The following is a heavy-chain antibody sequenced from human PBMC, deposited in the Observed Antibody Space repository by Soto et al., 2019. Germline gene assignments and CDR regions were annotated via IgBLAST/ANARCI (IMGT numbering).Heavy chain of an antibody. V-gene: IGHV3-33*01. J-gene: IGHJ4*02. CDR1: GFTFSSYG. Sequence: GGSLRLSCAASGFTFSSYGMHWVRQAPGKGLEWVAVIWYDGSNKYYADSVKGRFTISRDNSKNTLYLQMNSLRAEDTAVYYCAREEWIVATTASFDYWGQGTLVTVSS. D-gene: IGHD5-12*01. CDR3: AREEWIVATTASFDY. CDR2: IWYDGSNK.